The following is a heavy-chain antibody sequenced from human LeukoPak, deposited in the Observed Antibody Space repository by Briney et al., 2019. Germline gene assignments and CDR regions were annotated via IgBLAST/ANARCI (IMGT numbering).Heavy chain of an antibody. V-gene: IGHV4-59*01. CDR1: GDSIGSYY. CDR3: ASLYYYGSGSYYNPLFDY. Sequence: SETLSLTCTVSGDSIGSYYWSWIRQPPGKGLEWIGYIYYSGSTNYNPSLESRVTISVDTSKNQFSLKLSSVTAADTAVYYCASLYYYGSGSYYNPLFDYWGQGTLVTVSS. J-gene: IGHJ4*02. CDR2: IYYSGST. D-gene: IGHD3-10*01.